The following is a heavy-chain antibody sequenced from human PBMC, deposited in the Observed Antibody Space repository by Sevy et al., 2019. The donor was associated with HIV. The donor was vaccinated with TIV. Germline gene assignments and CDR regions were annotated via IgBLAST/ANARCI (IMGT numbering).Heavy chain of an antibody. CDR3: ASVEDVVAAINDYYYYGMDV. V-gene: IGHV3-21*01. CDR1: GFTFSSYS. Sequence: GGSLRLSCAASGFTFSSYSMNWVRQAPGKGLEWVSSISSSSSYIYYADSVKGRFTISRDNAKNSLYLQMNSLRAEDTAGYYCASVEDVVAAINDYYYYGMDVWGQGTTVTVSS. D-gene: IGHD2-15*01. CDR2: ISSSSSYI. J-gene: IGHJ6*02.